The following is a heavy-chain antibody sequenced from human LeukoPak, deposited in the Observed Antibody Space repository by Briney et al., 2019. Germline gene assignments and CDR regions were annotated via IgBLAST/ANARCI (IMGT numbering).Heavy chain of an antibody. CDR3: ARRSYSDAFDI. V-gene: IGHV4-38-2*02. D-gene: IGHD1-26*01. CDR2: ICHTGST. CDR1: GYSISSGYC. Sequence: SETLSLTCIVSGYSISSGYCWGWIRQPPGKGLEWIGNICHTGSTYYNPSLKSRVTISVDTSKNQFSLKLSSVTAADTAVYYCARRSYSDAFDIWGQGTMVTVSS. J-gene: IGHJ3*02.